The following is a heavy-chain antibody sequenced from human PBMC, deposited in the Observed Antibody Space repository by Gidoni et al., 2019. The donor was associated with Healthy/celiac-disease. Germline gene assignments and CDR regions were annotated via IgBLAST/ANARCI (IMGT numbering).Heavy chain of an antibody. J-gene: IGHJ3*02. CDR1: GLTFGDYA. CDR3: TSLTPLLWFGELPGAFDI. D-gene: IGHD3-10*01. CDR2: IRSKAYGGTT. Sequence: EVQLVASGRGLVQPGRSLRLSCTASGLTFGDYAMSCFRQAPGKGLEWVGFIRSKAYGGTTEYAASVKGRFTISRDDSKSIAYLQMNSLKTEDTAVYYCTSLTPLLWFGELPGAFDIWGQGTMVTVSS. V-gene: IGHV3-49*03.